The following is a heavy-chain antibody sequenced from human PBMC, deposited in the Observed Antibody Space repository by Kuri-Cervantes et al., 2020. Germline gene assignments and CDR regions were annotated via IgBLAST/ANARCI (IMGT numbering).Heavy chain of an antibody. J-gene: IGHJ5*02. V-gene: IGHV3-48*01. Sequence: GGSLRLSCAASGFSFSKYNMNWVRQPPGKGLEWVSCISGSSSTIYYADSVKGRFTISRDNAKNSLYLQMNSLRAEDTAVYYCARTAMVTYWFDPWGQGTLVTVSS. D-gene: IGHD5-18*01. CDR3: ARTAMVTYWFDP. CDR1: GFSFSKYN. CDR2: ISGSSSTI.